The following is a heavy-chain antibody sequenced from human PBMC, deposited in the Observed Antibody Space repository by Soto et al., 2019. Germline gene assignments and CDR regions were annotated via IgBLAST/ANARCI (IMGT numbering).Heavy chain of an antibody. Sequence: QVQLQESGPGLVKPSGTLSLTCAVSGGSISSSNWWSWVHQPPGKGLEWIGEIYHSGSTNYNPSRKSRVTIPVDKSKNQFSLKLSSVTAADTAVYYCARAAMGGSSWPFDYWGQGTLVTVSS. CDR1: GGSISSSNW. J-gene: IGHJ4*02. CDR3: ARAAMGGSSWPFDY. CDR2: IYHSGST. D-gene: IGHD6-13*01. V-gene: IGHV4-4*02.